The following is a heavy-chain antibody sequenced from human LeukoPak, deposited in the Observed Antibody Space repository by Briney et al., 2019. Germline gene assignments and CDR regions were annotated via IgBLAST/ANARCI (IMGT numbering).Heavy chain of an antibody. CDR3: ARDPPTSIAVAGTDY. V-gene: IGHV3-48*01. CDR2: ISSSSSTI. J-gene: IGHJ4*02. CDR1: GFTLSSYS. D-gene: IGHD6-19*01. Sequence: PGGSLRLSCAASGFTLSSYSMNWVRQAPGKGLEWVSYISSSSSTIYYADSVKGRFTISRDNAKNSLYLQMNSLRAEDTAVYYCARDPPTSIAVAGTDYWGQGTLVTVSS.